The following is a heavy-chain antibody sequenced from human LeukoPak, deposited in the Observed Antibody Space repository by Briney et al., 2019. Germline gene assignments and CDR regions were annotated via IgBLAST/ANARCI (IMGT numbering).Heavy chain of an antibody. D-gene: IGHD4-17*01. V-gene: IGHV3-23*01. CDR2: ISGSGGST. Sequence: GGSLRLSCAASGVTFSSYAMSCVRQAPGKGLEWVSAISGSGGSTYYADSVKGRFTISRDNSKNTLYLQMNSLRAEDTAVYYCAKDRTVTQFGDALDIWGQGTMVTVSS. J-gene: IGHJ3*02. CDR3: AKDRTVTQFGDALDI. CDR1: GVTFSSYA.